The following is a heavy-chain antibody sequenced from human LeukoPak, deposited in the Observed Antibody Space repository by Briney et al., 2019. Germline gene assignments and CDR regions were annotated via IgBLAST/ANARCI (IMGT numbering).Heavy chain of an antibody. Sequence: GGPLRLSCVASGFTFNNYGMHWVRHAPGKGLEWVAVILYDGTNKNYADSVKGRFTISRDNSKNTLYLQMNSLRAEDTAVYYCAKDRGYCSSASCYKPADYWGQGTLLTVSS. CDR2: ILYDGTNK. CDR1: GFTFNNYG. J-gene: IGHJ4*02. D-gene: IGHD2-2*02. CDR3: AKDRGYCSSASCYKPADY. V-gene: IGHV3-30*18.